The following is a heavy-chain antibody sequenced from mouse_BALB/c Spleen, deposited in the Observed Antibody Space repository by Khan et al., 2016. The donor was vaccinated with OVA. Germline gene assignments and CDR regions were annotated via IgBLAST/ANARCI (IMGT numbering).Heavy chain of an antibody. Sequence: VELVESGAEQVRPGASVKMSCKASGYTFTSYTIHWVRQRPGQTLEWIGHINPSNHYTNYNQNFKDKATLIVDKSSITAYMQLSSLTSEDSAVYYCVREGAYYRSDGWVVYWGQGTLVTVSA. CDR3: VREGAYYRSDGWVVY. D-gene: IGHD2-14*01. V-gene: IGHV1-4*01. CDR1: GYTFTSYT. J-gene: IGHJ3*01. CDR2: INPSNHYT.